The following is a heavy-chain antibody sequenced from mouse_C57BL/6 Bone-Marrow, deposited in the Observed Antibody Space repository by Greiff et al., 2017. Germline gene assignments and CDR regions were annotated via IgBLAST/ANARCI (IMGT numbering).Heavy chain of an antibody. CDR3: ARWPPSGLDY. CDR2: IHPSSGNT. J-gene: IGHJ2*01. CDR1: GYTFTSYG. Sequence: QVQLQQSGAELARPGASVKLSCKASGYTFTSYGISWVKQRTGQGLEWIGKIHPSSGNTNYNEKFKGKDTLTADKSSSTAYMELRSLTSADSAVYFCARWPPSGLDYWGQGTTLTVSS. V-gene: IGHV1-81*01.